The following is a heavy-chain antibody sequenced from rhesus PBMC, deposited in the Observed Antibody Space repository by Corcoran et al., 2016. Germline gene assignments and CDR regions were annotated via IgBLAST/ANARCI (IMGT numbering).Heavy chain of an antibody. D-gene: IGHD2-39*01. CDR1: GFSLSTSGIG. J-gene: IGHJ5-1*01. V-gene: IGHV2-174*02. Sequence: QVTLKESGPALVKPTQTLTLTCTFSGFSLSTSGIGVGWICPPARKTLEWLAHIYWDDDKRYSTSLKSRLTISKDTSKNQVVLTMTNMDPMDTATYYCARRPILTDSRFDVWGPGVLVTVSS. CDR3: ARRPILTDSRFDV. CDR2: IYWDDDK.